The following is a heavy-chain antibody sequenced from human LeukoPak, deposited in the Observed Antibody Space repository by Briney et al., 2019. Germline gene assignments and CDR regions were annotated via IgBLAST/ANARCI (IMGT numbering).Heavy chain of an antibody. CDR2: IYYSGST. CDR3: ARRLGHYYDSSGPLNWFDP. CDR1: GGSISSSSYY. Sequence: SETLSLTCTVSGGSISSSSYYWGWIRQPPGKGLEWIGSIYYSGSTYYNPSLKSRVTISVDTSKNQFSLKLSSVTAADTAVYYCARRLGHYYDSSGPLNWFDPWGQGTLVTVSS. V-gene: IGHV4-39*01. J-gene: IGHJ5*02. D-gene: IGHD3-22*01.